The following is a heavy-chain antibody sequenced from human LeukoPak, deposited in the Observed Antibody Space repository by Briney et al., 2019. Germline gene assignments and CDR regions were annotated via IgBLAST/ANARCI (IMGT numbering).Heavy chain of an antibody. CDR2: MNPNSGNT. D-gene: IGHD2-15*01. Sequence: ASVKVSCKASGYTFTSYDINWVRQATGQGLEWMGWMNPNSGNTGYAQKFQGRVTMTGNTSISTAYMELSSLRSEDTAVYYCARGYRRVQCGGSCYSRQYFQHWGQGTLVTVSS. V-gene: IGHV1-8*01. CDR1: GYTFTSYD. J-gene: IGHJ1*01. CDR3: ARGYRRVQCGGSCYSRQYFQH.